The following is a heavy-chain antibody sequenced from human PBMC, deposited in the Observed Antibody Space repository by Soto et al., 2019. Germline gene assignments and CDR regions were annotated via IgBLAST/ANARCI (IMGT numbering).Heavy chain of an antibody. CDR3: ARALPYCSSTSCYSDAFDI. D-gene: IGHD2-2*01. CDR2: MNPNRGNT. V-gene: IGHV1-8*01. Sequence: QVQLVQSGAEVKKPGASVKVSCKASGYTFTSYDINWVRQATGQGLEWMGWMNPNRGNTGYAQKFQGRVTMTRNTSISTAYMELSRLRSEDTAVYYCARALPYCSSTSCYSDAFDIWGQGTMVTVSS. CDR1: GYTFTSYD. J-gene: IGHJ3*02.